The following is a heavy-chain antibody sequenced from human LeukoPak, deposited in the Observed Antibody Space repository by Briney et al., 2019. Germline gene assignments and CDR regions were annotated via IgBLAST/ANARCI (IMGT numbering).Heavy chain of an antibody. CDR1: GFPFRTYG. CDR3: AKDLGSGWYYFDN. V-gene: IGHV3-33*06. CDR2: IWYDGSEK. D-gene: IGHD6-19*01. Sequence: GGSLTLSYAASGFPFRTYGMHWLRQPPGKGLECLAVIWYDGSEKYYADSVKGRFTIYRDNFKNTLYLQMDSLRVEDTAVYYCAKDLGSGWYYFDNWGQGTLVTVSS. J-gene: IGHJ4*02.